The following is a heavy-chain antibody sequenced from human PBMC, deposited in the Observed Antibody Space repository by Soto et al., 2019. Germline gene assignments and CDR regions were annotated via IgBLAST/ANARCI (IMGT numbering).Heavy chain of an antibody. D-gene: IGHD3-3*01. CDR1: GGSISSGDYY. J-gene: IGHJ6*02. V-gene: IGHV4-30-4*01. CDR2: IYYSGST. Sequence: KPSETLSLTCTVSGGSISSGDYYWGWIRQPPGKGLEWIGYIYYSGSTYYNPSLKSRVTISVDTSKNQFSLKLSSVTAADTAVYYCARDSYDFWSGYYSDYYYGMDVWGQGTTVTVSS. CDR3: ARDSYDFWSGYYSDYYYGMDV.